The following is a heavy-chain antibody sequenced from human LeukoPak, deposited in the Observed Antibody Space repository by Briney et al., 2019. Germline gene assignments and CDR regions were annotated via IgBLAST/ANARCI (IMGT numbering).Heavy chain of an antibody. Sequence: GASLKISCKGSGYSFTSYWIGWVRRMPGKGLEWMGIIYPGDSDTRYSPSFQGQVTISANKSISTAYPQWSSLKASDTAKYYCARLEGYGDHYYYGMDVWGQGTTVTVSS. CDR3: ARLEGYGDHYYYGMDV. J-gene: IGHJ6*02. D-gene: IGHD4-17*01. CDR1: GYSFTSYW. V-gene: IGHV5-51*01. CDR2: IYPGDSDT.